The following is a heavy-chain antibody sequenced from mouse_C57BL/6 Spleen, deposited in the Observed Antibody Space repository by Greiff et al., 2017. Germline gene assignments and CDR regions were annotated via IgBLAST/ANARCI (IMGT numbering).Heavy chain of an antibody. J-gene: IGHJ2*01. CDR3: ASDYDYDRGY. CDR2: ISSGSRTI. V-gene: IGHV5-17*01. CDR1: GFTFSDYG. D-gene: IGHD2-4*01. Sequence: EVMLVESGGGLVKPGGSLKLSCAASGFTFSDYGMHWVRQAPEKGLEWVAYISSGSRTIYYADTVKGRFTISRDNAKTTLFLQMTSLRSEDTAMYYCASDYDYDRGYWGQGTTLTVSS.